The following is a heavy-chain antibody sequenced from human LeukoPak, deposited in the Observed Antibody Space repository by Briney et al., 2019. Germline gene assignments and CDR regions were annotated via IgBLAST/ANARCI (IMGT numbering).Heavy chain of an antibody. V-gene: IGHV4-59*01. CDR2: IYYSGST. CDR3: ARSITSSWYGDFQH. Sequence: PSETLSLTCGVYGGSFSGYYWGWIRQPPGKGLEWIGYIYYSGSTNYNPSLKSRVTISVDTSKNQFSLKLSSVTAADTAVYYCARSITSSWYGDFQHWGQGTLVTVSS. J-gene: IGHJ1*01. CDR1: GGSFSGYY. D-gene: IGHD6-13*01.